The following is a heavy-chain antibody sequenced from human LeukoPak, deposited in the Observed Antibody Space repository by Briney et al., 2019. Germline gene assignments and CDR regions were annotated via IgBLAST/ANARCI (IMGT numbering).Heavy chain of an antibody. D-gene: IGHD1-26*01. CDR1: GSSISSYY. CDR3: ARDLSGSYGMDV. J-gene: IGHJ6*02. CDR2: IYYSGST. V-gene: IGHV4-59*01. Sequence: SETLSLTCTVSGSSISSYYWSWIRQPPGKGLEWIGYIYYSGSTNYNPSLKSRVTISVDTSKNQFSLKLSSVTAADTAVYYCARDLSGSYGMDVWGQGTTVTVSS.